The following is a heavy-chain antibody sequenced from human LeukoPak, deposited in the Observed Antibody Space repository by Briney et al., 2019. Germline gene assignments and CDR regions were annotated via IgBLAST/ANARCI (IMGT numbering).Heavy chain of an antibody. CDR1: GYTFTGFY. D-gene: IGHD1-14*01. CDR2: INPNSGGT. V-gene: IGHV1-2*02. CDR3: ARPLTTSGWYFDL. J-gene: IGHJ2*01. Sequence: GASVKASCKASGYTFTGFYIHWVRQAPGQGLEWMGWINPNSGGTNYAQKFQDRVTMTRDTSISTAYMELSSLKSDDTAVYYCARPLTTSGWYFDLWGRGTLVTVSS.